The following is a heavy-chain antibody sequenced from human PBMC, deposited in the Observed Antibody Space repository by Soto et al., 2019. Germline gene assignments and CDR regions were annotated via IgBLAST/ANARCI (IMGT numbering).Heavy chain of an antibody. V-gene: IGHV3-33*01. CDR2: IWNDGSNK. J-gene: IGHJ6*02. Sequence: GGSLRLSCAASGFTFRDHAMHWVRQAPGKGREWLAIIWNDGSNKFYAGPVQGRFTISRDNSKNTVYLQMNTLSAEDTAVYYCARALFPDVDIYAMDVWGQGTTVTVSS. CDR3: ARALFPDVDIYAMDV. CDR1: GFTFRDHA. D-gene: IGHD5-12*01.